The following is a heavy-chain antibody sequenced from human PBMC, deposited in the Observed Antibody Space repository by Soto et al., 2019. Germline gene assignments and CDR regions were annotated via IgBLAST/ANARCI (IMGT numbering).Heavy chain of an antibody. D-gene: IGHD1-20*01. V-gene: IGHV3-30-3*01. Sequence: QVQLVESGGGVVQPGRSLRLSCAASGFTFRRYAMHWVRQAPGKGLEWVALISYDETTKYYADSVKGRFTISRDNFKNTLYLQMDSLRAQDTAVYYCARDLRGNNWSLSDSGGQGTLVTVSS. CDR1: GFTFRRYA. J-gene: IGHJ4*02. CDR3: ARDLRGNNWSLSDS. CDR2: ISYDETTK.